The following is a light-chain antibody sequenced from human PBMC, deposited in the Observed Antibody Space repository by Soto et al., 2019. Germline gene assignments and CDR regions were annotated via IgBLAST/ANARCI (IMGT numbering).Light chain of an antibody. CDR1: QNIFNS. CDR3: QQYEDLPLT. J-gene: IGKJ4*01. CDR2: DAS. V-gene: IGKV1-33*01. Sequence: DVQLTQSPSTLPASVGDRVAIPCQATQNIFNSLNWFQQRPGKAPQLLISDASHLEPGVPSRFSGQRSGTDFTLIINDLQPEDFATYFCQQYEDLPLTFGGGTRVEV.